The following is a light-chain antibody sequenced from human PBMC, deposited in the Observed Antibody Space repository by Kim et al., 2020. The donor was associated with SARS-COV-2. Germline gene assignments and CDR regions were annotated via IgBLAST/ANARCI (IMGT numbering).Light chain of an antibody. V-gene: IGKV3-20*01. CDR1: QRITNSY. CDR3: QQYGSAYT. J-gene: IGKJ2*01. Sequence: EIVLTQSPGTLSLSPGDRASLSCRATQRITNSYLAWYQQKPGQAPRLHIHRASARATGIPDRFSGSESGTDFTLTISRLEPEDFAVYYCQQYGSAYTFGQGTKLEI. CDR2: RAS.